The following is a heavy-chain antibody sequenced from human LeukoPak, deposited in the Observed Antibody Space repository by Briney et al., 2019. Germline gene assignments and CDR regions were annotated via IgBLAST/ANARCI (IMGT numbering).Heavy chain of an antibody. CDR3: TTDTITGTTYFDY. D-gene: IGHD1-7*01. Sequence: GGSLRLSCAASGFTFSSYAMSWVRQAPGKGLEWVGRIKSKTDGGTTDYAAPVKGRFTISRDDSKNTLFLQMNSLRTEDTAVYYCTTDTITGTTYFDYWGQGTLVTVSS. V-gene: IGHV3-15*01. CDR2: IKSKTDGGTT. J-gene: IGHJ4*02. CDR1: GFTFSSYA.